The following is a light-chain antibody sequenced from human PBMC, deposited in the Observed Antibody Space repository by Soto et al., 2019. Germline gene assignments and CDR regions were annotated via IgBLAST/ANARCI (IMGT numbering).Light chain of an antibody. V-gene: IGLV1-40*01. CDR3: QSYDSSLSGRVV. CDR1: SSNIGAGYG. J-gene: IGLJ2*01. CDR2: GNS. Sequence: QLVLTQPPSVSGAPGQRVTISCTGSSSNIGAGYGVHWYQHLPGTAPKLLIYGNSNRPSGVPDRFSGSKSGTSASLAITGLKAEDEADYYCQSYDSSLSGRVVFGGGTKVTVL.